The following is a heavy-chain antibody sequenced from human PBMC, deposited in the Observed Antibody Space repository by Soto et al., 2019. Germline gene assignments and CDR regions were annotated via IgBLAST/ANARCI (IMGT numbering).Heavy chain of an antibody. CDR2: TRNKANSYTT. V-gene: IGHV3-72*01. J-gene: IGHJ4*02. CDR3: ARTFYASGSYSLDY. Sequence: EVQLVESGGGLVQPGGSLRLSCVASGFTFSDHYMDWVRQAPGKGLEWVGRTRNKANSYTTEYAASVRGRFPISRDDSXNSLYLQMNSLKTEDTAVYYCARTFYASGSYSLDYWGQGTLVTVSS. D-gene: IGHD3-10*01. CDR1: GFTFSDHY.